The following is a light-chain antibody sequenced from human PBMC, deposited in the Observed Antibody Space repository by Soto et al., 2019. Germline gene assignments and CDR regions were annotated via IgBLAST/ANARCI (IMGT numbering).Light chain of an antibody. CDR1: QSVSNNY. J-gene: IGKJ5*01. CDR3: QQRGSWPPT. CDR2: DTS. V-gene: IGKV3-11*01. Sequence: EIGFAQSPGTLSLSPGERATLSFRASQSVSNNYLAWYQQKPGQAPRLLIHDTSNRATGVPARFSGSGSGTDFTLTISSLEPEDFGVYYCQQRGSWPPTFGQGTRLEI.